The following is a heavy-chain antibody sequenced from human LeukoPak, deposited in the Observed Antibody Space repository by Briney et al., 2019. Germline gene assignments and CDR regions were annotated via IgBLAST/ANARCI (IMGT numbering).Heavy chain of an antibody. D-gene: IGHD4-17*01. V-gene: IGHV3-23*01. CDR3: TMTTVTFREFDY. J-gene: IGHJ4*02. CDR1: GFTFSSYA. Sequence: GGSLRLSCAASGFTFSSYAMTWVRQAPGKGLEWVSAITSSGGGTYYADSVKGRFTISRDNSKNTLSLQMNSLRAEDTAVYYCTMTTVTFREFDYWGQGTLVTVSS. CDR2: ITSSGGGT.